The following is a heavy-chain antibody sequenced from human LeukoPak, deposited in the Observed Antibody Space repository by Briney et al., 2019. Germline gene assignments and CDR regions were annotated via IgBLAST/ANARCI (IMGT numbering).Heavy chain of an antibody. CDR2: INHSGST. Sequence: PSETLSLTCTVSGGSISSGDYYWSWIRQPPGKGLEWIGEINHSGSTNYNPSLKSRVTISVDTSKNQFSLKLSSVTAADTAVYYCACTGWLPCKWGQGTLVTVSS. J-gene: IGHJ4*02. CDR3: ACTGWLPCK. D-gene: IGHD5-12*01. V-gene: IGHV4-39*07. CDR1: GGSISSGDYY.